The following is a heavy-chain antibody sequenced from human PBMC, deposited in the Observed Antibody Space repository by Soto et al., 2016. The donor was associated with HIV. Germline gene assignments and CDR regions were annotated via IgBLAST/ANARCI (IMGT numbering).Heavy chain of an antibody. V-gene: IGHV3-21*03. J-gene: IGHJ4*02. D-gene: IGHD2-21*02. CDR3: ARDKAQGAYCGGDCSIFDY. CDR1: GFTFNTYN. CDR2: ISSRSSYI. Sequence: EVQLMDSGGGLVKPGGSLRLSCAASGFTFNTYNMNWIRQAPGKRLEWVASISSRSSYIHYADSVKGRFTISRDNAKNSMFLQMNSLRPEDTAVYYCARDKAQGAYCGGDCSIFDYWGQGTPVTVSS.